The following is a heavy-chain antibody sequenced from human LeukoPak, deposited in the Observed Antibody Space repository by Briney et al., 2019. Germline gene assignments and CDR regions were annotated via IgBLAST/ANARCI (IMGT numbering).Heavy chain of an antibody. CDR3: AADPSYSSGYRYYFDY. CDR1: GFTFISSA. Sequence: ASVKVSCKTSGFTFISSAVQWVRQARGQRLEWIGWIVVGSGNTNYAQKFQERVTITRDMSTSTAYMELGSLRSEDTAVYYCAADPSYSSGYRYYFDYWGQGTLVTVSS. CDR2: IVVGSGNT. D-gene: IGHD3-22*01. J-gene: IGHJ4*02. V-gene: IGHV1-58*01.